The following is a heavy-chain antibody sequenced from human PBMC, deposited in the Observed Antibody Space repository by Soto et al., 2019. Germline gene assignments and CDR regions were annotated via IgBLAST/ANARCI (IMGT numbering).Heavy chain of an antibody. CDR1: GFTFSSYG. CDR2: IWYDGSNK. V-gene: IGHV3-33*01. J-gene: IGHJ4*02. D-gene: IGHD3-10*01. CDR3: GRGVKWSPLQGAGRLDS. Sequence: QVQLVESGGGVVQPGRSLRLSCAASGFTFSSYGMHWVRQAPGKGLEWVAGIWYDGSNKYYADSVKGRFTISRDNSEKTRYMQMSSLRAEDTGVYYCGRGVKWSPLQGAGRLDSWGQGTLVTVSS.